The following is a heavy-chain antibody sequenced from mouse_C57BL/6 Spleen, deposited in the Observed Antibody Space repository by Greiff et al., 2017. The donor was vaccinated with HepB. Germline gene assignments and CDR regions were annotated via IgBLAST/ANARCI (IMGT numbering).Heavy chain of an antibody. V-gene: IGHV1-81*01. D-gene: IGHD2-2*01. CDR1: GYTFTSYG. Sequence: QVQLQQSGAELARPGASVKLSCKASGYTFTSYGISWVKQRTGQGLEWIGEIYPRSGNTYYNEKFKGKATLTADKSSSTAYMELRSLTSEDSAVYFCASGYDWLAYWGQGTLVTVSA. CDR2: IYPRSGNT. J-gene: IGHJ3*01. CDR3: ASGYDWLAY.